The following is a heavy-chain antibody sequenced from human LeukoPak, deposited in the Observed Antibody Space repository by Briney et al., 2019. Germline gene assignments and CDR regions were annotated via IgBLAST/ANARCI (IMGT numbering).Heavy chain of an antibody. CDR2: ISYDGSNK. Sequence: PGGSLRLSCAASGFTFSSYAMHWVRQAPGKGLEWVAVISYDGSNKYYADSVKGRFTISRDNSKNTLYPQMNSLRAEDTAVYYCARVFGAYYDSSGYYYGDYWGQGTLVTVSS. J-gene: IGHJ4*02. CDR1: GFTFSSYA. V-gene: IGHV3-30-3*01. D-gene: IGHD3-22*01. CDR3: ARVFGAYYDSSGYYYGDY.